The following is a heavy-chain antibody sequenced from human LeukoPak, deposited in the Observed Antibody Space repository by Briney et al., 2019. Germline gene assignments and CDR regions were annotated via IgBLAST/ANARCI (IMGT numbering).Heavy chain of an antibody. V-gene: IGHV4-39*01. D-gene: IGHD2-15*01. Sequence: PSETLSLTCSVSGGSISISSYYWAWIRQPPGKGLEWFGSIYYSGSTYYNPSLKSRVTISVETSKNQFSLKLSSVTTADTAVYYCARHLVVVAATGRYYFDYWGQGTLVTVSS. CDR3: ARHLVVVAATGRYYFDY. CDR1: GGSISISSYY. J-gene: IGHJ4*02. CDR2: IYYSGST.